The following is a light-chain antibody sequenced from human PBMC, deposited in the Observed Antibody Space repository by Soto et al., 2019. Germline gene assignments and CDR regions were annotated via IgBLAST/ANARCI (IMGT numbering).Light chain of an antibody. CDR3: QQADTFPLT. Sequence: DIQMTQSPSSVSASVGDRVTITCRASQGISSWVGWYQQKPGRAPNLLIYDASSLQSGVPSRFSGSESGTEFTLTISSLQPEDFATYYCQQADTFPLTFGGGTKVEIK. CDR2: DAS. J-gene: IGKJ4*01. V-gene: IGKV1-12*01. CDR1: QGISSW.